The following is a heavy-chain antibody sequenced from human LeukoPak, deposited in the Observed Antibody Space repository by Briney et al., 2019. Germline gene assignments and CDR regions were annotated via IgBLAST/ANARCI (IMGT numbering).Heavy chain of an antibody. J-gene: IGHJ5*02. V-gene: IGHV1-2*02. D-gene: IGHD2-21*01. Sequence: ASVKVSCKASGYTFTGYYMHWVRQAPGQGLEWMGWINPNSGGTNYAQKCQGRVTMTRDTPISTAYMELSRLRSDDTAVYYCARDLLKYCGGDCLTPIWFDPWGQGTLVTVSS. CDR2: INPNSGGT. CDR3: ARDLLKYCGGDCLTPIWFDP. CDR1: GYTFTGYY.